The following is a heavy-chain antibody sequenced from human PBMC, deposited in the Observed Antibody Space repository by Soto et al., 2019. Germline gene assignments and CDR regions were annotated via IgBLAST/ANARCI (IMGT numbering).Heavy chain of an antibody. CDR3: ASGSLSDFGDFFDN. Sequence: ESGGGVVQPGKSLRLSCEVSGFSFRNYAMHWVRQTPGKGLQWVAVISFDGTHKFYADFVKGRATISRDNPKNTLYLELNGLGADDTAVYYCASGSLSDFGDFFDNWGLGTLVTVSS. CDR1: GFSFRNYA. D-gene: IGHD4-17*01. V-gene: IGHV3-30*03. J-gene: IGHJ4*02. CDR2: ISFDGTHK.